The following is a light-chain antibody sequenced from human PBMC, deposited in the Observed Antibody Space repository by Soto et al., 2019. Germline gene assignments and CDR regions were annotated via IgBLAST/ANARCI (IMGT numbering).Light chain of an antibody. CDR3: QRYNNWPRT. J-gene: IGKJ1*01. CDR2: GAS. V-gene: IGKV3-15*01. Sequence: EIVMTQSPATLSVSPGERATLSCRASQSVSRNLAWYQQKPGQAPRLLIYGASTRATGIPARFSGSGSGAEFTLTISSLQSEDFAVYYCQRYNNWPRTFGQGTKVEIK. CDR1: QSVSRN.